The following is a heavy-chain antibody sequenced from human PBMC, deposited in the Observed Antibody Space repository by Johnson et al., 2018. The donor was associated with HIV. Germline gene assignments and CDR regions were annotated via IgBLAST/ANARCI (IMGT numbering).Heavy chain of an antibody. CDR3: ARDLVRASHAFDI. V-gene: IGHV3-66*02. J-gene: IGHJ3*02. CDR1: GFTVSSNY. D-gene: IGHD2-8*02. Sequence: VQLVESGGDLVKPGGSLRLSCAASGFTVSSNYMSWVRQAPGKGLEWVSVIYSGGSTYYADSVKGLFTISRDNSKNTLYLQMNSLRAEDTSVYYCARDLVRASHAFDIWGQGTMVTVSS. CDR2: IYSGGST.